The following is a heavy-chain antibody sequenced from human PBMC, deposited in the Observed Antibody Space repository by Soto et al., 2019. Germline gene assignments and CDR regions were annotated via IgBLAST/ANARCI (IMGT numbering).Heavy chain of an antibody. CDR3: ARVSDIVLRVYEIESDFDY. Sequence: ASAKVSCKDSRYSFTSYGMSWLRQDPGQGLEWMGWISAYNGKTNYAQTLQGRVTMTTDASTSTAYMELRSLRSDDPAVYYCARVSDIVLRVYEIESDFDYWGKGTSVTVSS. CDR2: ISAYNGKT. CDR1: RYSFTSYG. D-gene: IGHD2-8*01. V-gene: IGHV1-18*01. J-gene: IGHJ4*02.